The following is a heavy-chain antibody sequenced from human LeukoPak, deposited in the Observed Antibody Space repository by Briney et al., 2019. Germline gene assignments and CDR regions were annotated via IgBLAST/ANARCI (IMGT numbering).Heavy chain of an antibody. D-gene: IGHD4-23*01. V-gene: IGHV4-59*01. CDR2: IYSSGST. CDR1: GGSINSYY. J-gene: IGHJ4*02. CDR3: ARAGGYGGALGY. Sequence: SETPSLTCTVSGGSINSYYWSWIRQPPGKGLEWIGYIYSSGSTNYNPSLKSRVTISVDTSKNQFSLKLSSVTAADTAVYYCARAGGYGGALGYWGQGTLVTVSP.